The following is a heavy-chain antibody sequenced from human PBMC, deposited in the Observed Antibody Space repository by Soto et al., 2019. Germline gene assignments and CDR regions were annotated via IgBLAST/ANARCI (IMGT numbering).Heavy chain of an antibody. Sequence: SETLSLTCTVSGGSISSSSYYWGWIRQPPGKGLEWIGSIYYSGSTYYNPSLKSRVTISVDTSKNQFSLKLSSVTAADTAVYYCARHWSSLSAPFDPWGQGTLVTVSS. J-gene: IGHJ5*02. CDR2: IYYSGST. D-gene: IGHD3-3*01. CDR1: GGSISSSSYY. V-gene: IGHV4-39*01. CDR3: ARHWSSLSAPFDP.